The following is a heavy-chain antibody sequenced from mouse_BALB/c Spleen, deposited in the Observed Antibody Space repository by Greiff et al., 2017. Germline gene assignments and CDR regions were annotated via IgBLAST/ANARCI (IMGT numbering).Heavy chain of an antibody. V-gene: IGHV5-6-3*01. CDR3: AREGYGYEYFDV. CDR2: INSNGGST. CDR1: GFTFSSYG. Sequence: EVQRVESGGGLVQPGGSLKLSCAASGFTFSSYGMSWVRQTPDKRLELVATINSNGGSTYYPDSVKGRFTISRDNAKNTLYLQMSSLKSEDTAMYYCAREGYGYEYFDVWGAGTTVTVSS. J-gene: IGHJ1*01. D-gene: IGHD2-2*01.